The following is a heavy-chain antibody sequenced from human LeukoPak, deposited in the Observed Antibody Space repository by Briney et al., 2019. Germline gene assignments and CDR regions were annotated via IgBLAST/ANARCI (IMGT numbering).Heavy chain of an antibody. CDR2: MNPNSGNT. J-gene: IGHJ3*02. CDR1: GYTFTSYD. Sequence: AASVKVSCKASGYTFTSYDINWVRQATGQGLEWMGWMNPNSGNTGYAQKFQGRVTMTRNTSISTAYMELSSLRSEDTAMYYCARYTAVSSPGAFDIWGQGTMVTVSS. D-gene: IGHD4-17*01. CDR3: ARYTAVSSPGAFDI. V-gene: IGHV1-8*01.